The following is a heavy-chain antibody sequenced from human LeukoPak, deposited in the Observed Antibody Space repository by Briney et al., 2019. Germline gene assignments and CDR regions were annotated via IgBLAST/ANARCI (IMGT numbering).Heavy chain of an antibody. CDR1: GFTLSDYY. Sequence: GGSLRLSCAASGFTLSDYYMSWIRQAPGKGLEWVSYISSSGSTIYYADSVKGRFTISRDNAKNSLYLQMNSLRAEDTAVYYCAREGRTTPDYYFDYWGQGTLVTVSS. D-gene: IGHD1-1*01. V-gene: IGHV3-11*01. CDR2: ISSSGSTI. J-gene: IGHJ4*02. CDR3: AREGRTTPDYYFDY.